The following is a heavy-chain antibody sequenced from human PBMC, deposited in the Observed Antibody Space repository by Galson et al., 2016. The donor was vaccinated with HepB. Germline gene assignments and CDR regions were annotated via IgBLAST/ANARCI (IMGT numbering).Heavy chain of an antibody. CDR2: INWNGGST. D-gene: IGHD6-13*01. Sequence: SLRLSCAASGFTFDDYGMSWVRQTPGKGLEWVSGINWNGGSTGYADSVKGRFTISRDNAKNSLYLQMNSLRAEDTALYYCARAPYLYLAAAAYYFDYGGQGTLVTVSS. V-gene: IGHV3-20*04. CDR1: GFTFDDYG. CDR3: ARAPYLYLAAAAYYFDY. J-gene: IGHJ4*02.